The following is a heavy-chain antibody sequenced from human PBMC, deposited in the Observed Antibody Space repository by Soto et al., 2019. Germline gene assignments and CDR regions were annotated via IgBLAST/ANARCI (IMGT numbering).Heavy chain of an antibody. Sequence: GSLRLSCAASGFTFSDYYMSWIRQAPGKGLEWVSYISSSGSTIYYADSVKGRFTISRDNAKNSLYLQMNSLRAEDTAVYYCARDDGSGDSYYYYYMDVWGKGTTVTVSS. V-gene: IGHV3-11*01. J-gene: IGHJ6*03. CDR1: GFTFSDYY. CDR2: ISSSGSTI. D-gene: IGHD3-10*01. CDR3: ARDDGSGDSYYYYYMDV.